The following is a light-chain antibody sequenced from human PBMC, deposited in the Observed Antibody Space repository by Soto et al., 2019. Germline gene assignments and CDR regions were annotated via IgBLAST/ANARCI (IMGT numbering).Light chain of an antibody. J-gene: IGLJ1*01. CDR1: SSDVGGYNY. CDR3: SSYTSSSTLPYV. Sequence: SVLTQPASVSGSPGQSITISCTGTSSDVGGYNYVSWYQQHPGKAPKLMIYDVSNRPSGVSNRFSGSKSGNTASLTISGLQAEDAADYYCSSYTSSSTLPYVFGTGTKVTVL. V-gene: IGLV2-14*01. CDR2: DVS.